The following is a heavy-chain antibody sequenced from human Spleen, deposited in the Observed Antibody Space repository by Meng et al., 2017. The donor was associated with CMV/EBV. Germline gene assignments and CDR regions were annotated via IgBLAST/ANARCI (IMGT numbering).Heavy chain of an antibody. CDR3: AKDLWFIQQRGPSRITVGATNPDY. D-gene: IGHD1-26*01. V-gene: IGHV3-33*06. CDR2: IWYDGRNK. Sequence: MHWVRQAPGKELEWLAVIWYDGRNKYYADSVTGRFTISRDNSKNTLYLQMNSLRAEDTAVYYCAKDLWFIQQRGPSRITVGATNPDYWGQGTLVTVSS. J-gene: IGHJ4*02.